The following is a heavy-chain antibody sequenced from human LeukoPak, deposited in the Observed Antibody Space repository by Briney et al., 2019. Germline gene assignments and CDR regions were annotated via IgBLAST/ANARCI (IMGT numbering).Heavy chain of an antibody. V-gene: IGHV4-39*07. CDR1: GGSISSSSYY. D-gene: IGHD2-21*02. Sequence: SETLSLTCTVSGGSISSSSYYWGWIRQPPGKGLEWIGSIYYSGSTYYNPSLKSRVTISVDTSKNQFSLKLSSVTAADTAVYYCASRVTNPKDWFDPWGQGTLVTVSS. CDR3: ASRVTNPKDWFDP. J-gene: IGHJ5*02. CDR2: IYYSGST.